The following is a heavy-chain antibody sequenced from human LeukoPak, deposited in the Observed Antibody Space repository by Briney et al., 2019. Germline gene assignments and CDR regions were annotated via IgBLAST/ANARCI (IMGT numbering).Heavy chain of an antibody. V-gene: IGHV3-30*02. CDR3: AKDSNWAFDY. CDR2: IRKDGSDK. J-gene: IGHJ4*02. CDR1: GFTFSRYG. Sequence: PGGSLRLSCGASGFTFSRYGMHWVRQAPGKGLERGTYIRKDGSDKYYADSVKGRFTISRDSSKNMVYLQMTSLRAEDTALYNCAKDSNWAFDYWGQGTLVSVSS. D-gene: IGHD7-27*01.